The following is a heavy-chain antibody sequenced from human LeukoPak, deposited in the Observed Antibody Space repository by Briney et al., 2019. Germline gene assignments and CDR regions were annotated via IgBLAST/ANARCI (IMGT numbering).Heavy chain of an antibody. CDR2: IIPIFGTA. D-gene: IGHD4-17*01. CDR1: GCTFSSYA. V-gene: IGHV1-69*13. J-gene: IGHJ3*02. Sequence: ASVKVSCKASGCTFSSYAISRVRQAPGQGLEWMGGIIPIFGTAHYAQKFQGRVTITADETTSTAYMELSSLRSEDTAVYYCASHFYGDYVDAFDTWGQGTMVTVSS. CDR3: ASHFYGDYVDAFDT.